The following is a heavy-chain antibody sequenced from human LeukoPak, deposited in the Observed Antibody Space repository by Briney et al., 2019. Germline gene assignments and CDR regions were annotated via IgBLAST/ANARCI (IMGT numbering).Heavy chain of an antibody. CDR1: GFAVSGNY. J-gene: IGHJ4*02. CDR3: AKLKGWYGEGYFDY. CDR2: IYSDGRT. Sequence: GGSLRLSCAASGFAVSGNYMSWVRQARGKGLEWVSVIYSDGRTYHADSVKGRFTISRDISKNTLFLQMTSLRAEDTAVYYCAKLKGWYGEGYFDYWGQGTLVTVSS. V-gene: IGHV3-53*01. D-gene: IGHD3-10*01.